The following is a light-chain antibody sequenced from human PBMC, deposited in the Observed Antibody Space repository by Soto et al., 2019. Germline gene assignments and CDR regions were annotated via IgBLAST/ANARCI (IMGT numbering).Light chain of an antibody. J-gene: IGLJ2*01. V-gene: IGLV2-23*01. CDR2: EGS. CDR3: CSYAGSSTYVV. CDR1: SSDVGSYNL. Sequence: ALTQPASVSGSPGQSITISCTGTSSDVGSYNLVSWYQQHPGKAPKLMIYEGSKRPSGVSNRFSGSKSGNTASLTISGLQAEDEADYYCCSYAGSSTYVVFGGGTKLTVL.